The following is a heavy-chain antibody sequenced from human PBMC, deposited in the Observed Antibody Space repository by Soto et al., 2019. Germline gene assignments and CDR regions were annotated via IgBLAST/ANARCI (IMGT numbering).Heavy chain of an antibody. CDR2: IYYSGST. V-gene: IGHV4-59*01. J-gene: IGHJ5*02. CDR3: ARETGYCSGGSCGWFDP. CDR1: GGSIICSY. D-gene: IGHD2-15*01. Sequence: SETLSLTCTVSGGSIICSYWSWIRPPPGKGLEWIGYIYYSGSTNYNPSLKSRVTISIDTSNNQFSLKLSSVTAADTAVYYCARETGYCSGGSCGWFDPWGQGTLVTVSS.